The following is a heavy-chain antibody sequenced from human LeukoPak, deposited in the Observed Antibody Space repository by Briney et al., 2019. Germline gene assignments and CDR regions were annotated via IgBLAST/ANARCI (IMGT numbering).Heavy chain of an antibody. V-gene: IGHV1-46*01. CDR1: GYTFTSYH. CDR3: ARDSNEGLDY. D-gene: IGHD3-3*02. Sequence: ASVKVSCKASGYTFTSYHMHWVRQAPGQGLEWMEKINLSGGSTTYAQKFQGRVTMTRDTSTSTVYMELSSLRSEDTAVYYCARDSNEGLDYWGQGTLVTVSS. CDR2: INLSGGST. J-gene: IGHJ4*02.